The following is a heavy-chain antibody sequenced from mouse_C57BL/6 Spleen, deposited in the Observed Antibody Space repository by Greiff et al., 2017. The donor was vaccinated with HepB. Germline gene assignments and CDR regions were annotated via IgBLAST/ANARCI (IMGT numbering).Heavy chain of an antibody. CDR3: ARGRTVFDY. V-gene: IGHV7-3*01. D-gene: IGHD1-1*01. J-gene: IGHJ2*01. CDR2: IRNKANGYTT. Sequence: EVKLVESGGGLVQPGGSLSLSCAASGFTFTDYYMSWVRQPPGKALEWLGFIRNKANGYTTEYSASVKGRFTISRDNSQSILYLQMNALRAEDSATDYCARGRTVFDYWGQGTTLTVSS. CDR1: GFTFTDYY.